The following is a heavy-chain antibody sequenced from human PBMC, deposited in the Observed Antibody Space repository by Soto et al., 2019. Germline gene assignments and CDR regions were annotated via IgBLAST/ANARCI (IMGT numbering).Heavy chain of an antibody. CDR1: GGSISNFF. D-gene: IGHD2-15*01. V-gene: IGHV4-4*07. Sequence: SETLSLTCSVSGGSISNFFWSWIRQPAGKGLEWIGRIYGSGTTIYNPSLKSRVTMSVDTSKNQFSLKLTSVTAADTALYYCARTLKGYCGGGTCYWFDYWGQGALVTV. CDR2: IYGSGTT. J-gene: IGHJ4*02. CDR3: ARTLKGYCGGGTCYWFDY.